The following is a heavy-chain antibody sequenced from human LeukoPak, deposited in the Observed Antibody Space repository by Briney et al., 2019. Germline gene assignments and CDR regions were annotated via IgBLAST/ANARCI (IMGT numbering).Heavy chain of an antibody. V-gene: IGHV3-15*01. CDR2: IISKIDGGTT. CDR1: GFTFSRAW. CDR3: VTFND. J-gene: IGHJ4*02. Sequence: GGSLRLSCAGSGFTFSRAWLSWVRQAPGKGLEWVGRIISKIDGGTTDYAAPVKGRFTISRDDSRNTLYLQMNSLKTEDTGVYYCVTFNDWGQGTLVTVSS.